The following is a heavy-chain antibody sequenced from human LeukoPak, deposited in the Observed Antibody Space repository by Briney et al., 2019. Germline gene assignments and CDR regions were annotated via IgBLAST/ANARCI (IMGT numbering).Heavy chain of an antibody. D-gene: IGHD1-26*01. CDR1: GFTVSSSY. J-gene: IGHJ4*02. CDR2: IYSGGST. CDR3: ARGGWELSY. V-gene: IGHV3-66*01. Sequence: GGSLRLPCAASGFTVSSSYMSWVRQAPGKGLQWVSVIYSGGSTYYADSVKGRFTISRDNSKNTLYLQMNSLRAEDTAVYYCARGGWELSYWGQGTLVTVSS.